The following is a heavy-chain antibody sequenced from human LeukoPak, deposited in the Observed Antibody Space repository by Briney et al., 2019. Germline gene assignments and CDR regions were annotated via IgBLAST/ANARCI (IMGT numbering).Heavy chain of an antibody. J-gene: IGHJ4*02. CDR2: INRCGST. D-gene: IGHD6-13*01. Sequence: PSETLSLTCAVYGGSFSGYYRSWIRQPPGKGLEWIGEINRCGSTNYNPSLKSRVTISVDTSKNQFSLKLSSVTAADTAVYYCARGSTPPRYSSSPTGFDYWAKRSASRYSSSPTDFDYWGQGTLVTVCS. CDR1: GGSFSGYY. CDR3: ARGSTPPRYSSSPTGFDYWAKRSASRYSSSPTDFDY. V-gene: IGHV4-34*01.